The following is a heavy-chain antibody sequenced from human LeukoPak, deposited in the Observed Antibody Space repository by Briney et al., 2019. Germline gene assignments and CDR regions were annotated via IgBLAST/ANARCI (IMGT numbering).Heavy chain of an antibody. CDR3: ARGGTEASAGDY. CDR1: GYTFTAYF. Sequence: ASVKVSCKASGYTFTAYFMHWVRQAPGQGLEWMGRINPNSGGTNYAQKFQGRVTMTRDTSITTAYMDLSRLTYDDTAVYYCARGGTEASAGDYWGQGTLVTVSS. J-gene: IGHJ4*02. D-gene: IGHD3-16*01. V-gene: IGHV1-2*06. CDR2: INPNSGGT.